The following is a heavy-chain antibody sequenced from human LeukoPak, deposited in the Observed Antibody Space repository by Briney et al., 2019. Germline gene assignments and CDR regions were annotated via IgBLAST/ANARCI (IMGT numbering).Heavy chain of an antibody. D-gene: IGHD3-10*01. J-gene: IGHJ4*02. V-gene: IGHV4-39*01. Sequence: SETLSLTCTVSGGSISSNTYYWGWIRQPPGKGLEWIVSIYYSGSTYYNPSLKSRVTISVDPSKNQFSLNLTSVTAADTAIYYCARRPYYYASGSSYFDYWGQGTLVTVSS. CDR1: GGSISSNTYY. CDR2: IYYSGST. CDR3: ARRPYYYASGSSYFDY.